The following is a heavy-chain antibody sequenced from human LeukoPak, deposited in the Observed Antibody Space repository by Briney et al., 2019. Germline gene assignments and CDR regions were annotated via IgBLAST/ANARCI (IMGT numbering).Heavy chain of an antibody. CDR3: ARDVGEYCSSTNCYASHY. Sequence: ASVRVSCKASGYTFTGYYMHWVRQAPGQGLEWMGWINPNSGGTNYAQKFQGGVTMTRDTSITTAYMELSSLRSDDTAVYYCARDVGEYCSSTNCYASHYWGQGTLVTVSS. D-gene: IGHD2-2*01. CDR2: INPNSGGT. V-gene: IGHV1-2*02. J-gene: IGHJ4*02. CDR1: GYTFTGYY.